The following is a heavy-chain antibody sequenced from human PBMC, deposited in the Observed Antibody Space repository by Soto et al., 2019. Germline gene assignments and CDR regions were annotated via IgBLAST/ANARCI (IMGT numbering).Heavy chain of an antibody. CDR2: ISPSGTT. D-gene: IGHD6-19*01. V-gene: IGHV4-4*07. Sequence: QVQLQESGPGLVEPSETLSLTCTVSGASISSYFWTWIRQPAGKGLDWIGRISPSGTTNYNPSLKSRVTLSVDTSKNHFSLNLSSVTAADPAVYYCAREAGPDRWFDPWGQGTLVTVSS. CDR1: GASISSYF. J-gene: IGHJ5*02. CDR3: AREAGPDRWFDP.